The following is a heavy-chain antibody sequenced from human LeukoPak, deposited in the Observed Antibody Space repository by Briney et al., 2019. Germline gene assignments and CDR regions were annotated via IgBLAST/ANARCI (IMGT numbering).Heavy chain of an antibody. V-gene: IGHV3-23*01. CDR1: GFTFSSYA. CDR3: ARGYSSGWNFDY. CDR2: ISGSGGST. D-gene: IGHD6-19*01. J-gene: IGHJ4*02. Sequence: GGSLRLSCAASGFTFSSYAMSWVRQAPGKGLEWVSAISGSGGSTYYADSVKGRFTISRDTSRNTLYLQMNSLRAEDTAVYYCARGYSSGWNFDYWGQGTLVTVSS.